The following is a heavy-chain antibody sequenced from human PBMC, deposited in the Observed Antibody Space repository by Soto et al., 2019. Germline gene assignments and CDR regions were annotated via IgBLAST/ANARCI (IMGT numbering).Heavy chain of an antibody. Sequence: QVQLVESGGGVVQPGRSLRLSCAASGFTFSSYAMHWVRQAPGKGLEWVAVMSYDGSNKYYADSVKGRFTISRDNSKNTLYLQMNSLRAEDTAVYYCARGVTGTTSWFDPWGQGTLVTVSS. J-gene: IGHJ5*02. CDR2: MSYDGSNK. CDR3: ARGVTGTTSWFDP. V-gene: IGHV3-30-3*01. D-gene: IGHD1-7*01. CDR1: GFTFSSYA.